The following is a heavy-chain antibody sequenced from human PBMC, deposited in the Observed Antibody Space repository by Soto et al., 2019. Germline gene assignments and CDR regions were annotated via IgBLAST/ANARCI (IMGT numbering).Heavy chain of an antibody. CDR1: GFTINTYT. CDR2: IFSGMGNT. CDR3: ASDRQPDGIWTFEY. J-gene: IGHJ4*02. V-gene: IGHV3-23*05. Sequence: GGSLRLSCSAPGFTINTYTMGWVRLAPGKGLEWVSTIFSGMGNTKYADSVSGRFSISRDNSKNILYLQMNSLGVDDTAVYYCASDRQPDGIWTFEYWGRGILVTAPQ. D-gene: IGHD2-15*01.